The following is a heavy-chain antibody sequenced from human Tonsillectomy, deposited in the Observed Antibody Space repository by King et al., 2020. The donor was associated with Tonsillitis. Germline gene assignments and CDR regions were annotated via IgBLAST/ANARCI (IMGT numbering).Heavy chain of an antibody. CDR1: GFSFSSYD. D-gene: IGHD4-17*01. V-gene: IGHV3-30*02. Sequence: VQLVESGGGVVQPGGSLRLSCAASGFSFSSYDIHWVRQAPGKGLEWVAFIRYDGSNKYYADSVKGRFTISRDNSKNTLSLQMNSLRAEDTAVYYCAKDGGGTVTTRGYGLDYWGQGTLVTVSS. CDR2: IRYDGSNK. J-gene: IGHJ4*02. CDR3: AKDGGGTVTTRGYGLDY.